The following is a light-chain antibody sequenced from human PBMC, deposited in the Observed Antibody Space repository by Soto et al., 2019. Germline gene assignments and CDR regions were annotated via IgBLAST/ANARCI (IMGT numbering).Light chain of an antibody. V-gene: IGKV1-8*01. J-gene: IGKJ1*01. CDR2: AAS. Sequence: IRMTQSPSSFSASTGDRVTITCRASQGISSFLAWYHQKSGKAPKLLMYAASTLQSGVPSRFSGSGSGTDFTLTISSLQSEDFATYYCQQYYLYPRTFGQGTKVDI. CDR1: QGISSF. CDR3: QQYYLYPRT.